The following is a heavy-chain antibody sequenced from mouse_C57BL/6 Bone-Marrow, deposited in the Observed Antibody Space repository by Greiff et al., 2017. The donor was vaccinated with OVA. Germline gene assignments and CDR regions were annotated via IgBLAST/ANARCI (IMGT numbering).Heavy chain of an antibody. V-gene: IGHV1-61*01. CDR2: IYPSDSET. J-gene: IGHJ1*03. D-gene: IGHD1-1*01. CDR3: ARGYGSSLWYFDV. CDR1: GYTFPSYW. Sequence: VQLQQPGAELVRPGSSVKLSCKASGYTFPSYWMDWVKQRPGQGLEWIGNIYPSDSETPYNQKFKDKATLTVDKSSSTAYMQLSSLTSEDSAVYYGARGYGSSLWYFDVWGTGTTVTVSS.